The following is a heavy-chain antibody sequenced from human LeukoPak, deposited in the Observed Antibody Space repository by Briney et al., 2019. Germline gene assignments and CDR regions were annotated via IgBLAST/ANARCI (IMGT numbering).Heavy chain of an antibody. CDR3: ARGVVGAKISSRAPLDY. V-gene: IGHV3-30-3*01. CDR2: ISYDGSNK. J-gene: IGHJ4*02. Sequence: PGGSLRLSCAASGFTFSDYYMSWIRQAPGKGLEWVAVISYDGSNKYYADSVKGRFTISRDNSKNTLYLQMNSLRAEDTAVYYCARGVVGAKISSRAPLDYWGQGTLVTVSS. D-gene: IGHD1-26*01. CDR1: GFTFSDYY.